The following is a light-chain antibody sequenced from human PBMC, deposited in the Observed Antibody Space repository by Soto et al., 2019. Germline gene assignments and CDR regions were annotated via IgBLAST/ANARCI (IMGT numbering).Light chain of an antibody. Sequence: DIQMTQSPSSLSASVGDRFTITCRASQTISSWLAWYQQKPGKAPKLLIYKASSLESGVPSRFSGSGFGTEFTLTISSLQPDDFATYYCQQYNSYRAFGQGTKVDIK. CDR2: KAS. CDR3: QQYNSYRA. J-gene: IGKJ1*01. V-gene: IGKV1-5*03. CDR1: QTISSW.